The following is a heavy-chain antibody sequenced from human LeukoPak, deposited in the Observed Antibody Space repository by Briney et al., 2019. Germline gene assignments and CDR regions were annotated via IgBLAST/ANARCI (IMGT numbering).Heavy chain of an antibody. J-gene: IGHJ4*02. Sequence: PGRSLRLSCLTSGFTFRDYGLGWVRQAPGMGLEWVSFIRSRIYGGAPEYAASVRGRSSVSRDDSESIAYLQMNNLKSEDTAVYYCARGQTVSGAKYYFDFWSPGTLVTVSS. CDR2: IRSRIYGGAP. V-gene: IGHV3-49*04. D-gene: IGHD3-10*01. CDR3: ARGQTVSGAKYYFDF. CDR1: GFTFRDYG.